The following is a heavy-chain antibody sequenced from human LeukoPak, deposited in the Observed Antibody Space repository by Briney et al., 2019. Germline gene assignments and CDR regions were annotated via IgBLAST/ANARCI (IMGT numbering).Heavy chain of an antibody. Sequence: GGSLRLSCAAFGFTFSNYGMHWVRHVPGKGLEWVAVVSHDETFTYYGDSVRGRSTISRDNSKHTLHLNMNSLRPEDTALYFCARYTSGTVDVWGQGTLVTVSS. D-gene: IGHD6-25*01. CDR1: GFTFSNYG. CDR3: ARYTSGTVDV. V-gene: IGHV3-30*03. J-gene: IGHJ3*01. CDR2: VSHDETFT.